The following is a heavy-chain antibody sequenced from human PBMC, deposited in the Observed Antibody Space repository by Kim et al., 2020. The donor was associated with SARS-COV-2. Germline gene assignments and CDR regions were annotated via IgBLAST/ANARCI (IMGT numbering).Heavy chain of an antibody. J-gene: IGHJ4*02. D-gene: IGHD6-6*01. CDR3: ARVSIAEPSYFDY. Sequence: PHAVNGRFNISRNKSKNTLYLQMNSLRAEDPDVYYCARVSIAEPSYFDYWGQGTLVTVSS. V-gene: IGHV3-30*01.